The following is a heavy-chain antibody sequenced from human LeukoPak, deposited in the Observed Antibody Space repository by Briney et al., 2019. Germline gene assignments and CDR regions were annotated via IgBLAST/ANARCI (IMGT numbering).Heavy chain of an antibody. D-gene: IGHD3-10*01. CDR1: GGSISSGGYS. Sequence: KSSETLSLTCTVSGGSISSGGYSWSWIRQPPGKGLEWIGYIYHSGSTYYNPSLKSRVTISVDRSKNQFSLKLSSVTAADTAMYYCARGGGSGSYSLYGPVFDYWGQGTLVTVSS. CDR3: ARGGGSGSYSLYGPVFDY. J-gene: IGHJ4*02. V-gene: IGHV4-30-2*01. CDR2: IYHSGST.